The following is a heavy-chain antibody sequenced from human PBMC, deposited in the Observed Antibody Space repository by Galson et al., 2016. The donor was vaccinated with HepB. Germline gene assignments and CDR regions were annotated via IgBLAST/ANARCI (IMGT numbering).Heavy chain of an antibody. CDR1: GGSISSSSYY. CDR3: ARQRGSPAAMGWFDP. CDR2: IYYSGST. D-gene: IGHD2-2*01. J-gene: IGHJ5*02. V-gene: IGHV4-39*01. Sequence: LSLTCTVSGGSISSSSYYWGWIRQPPGKGLEWIGSIYYSGSTYYNPSLKSRVTISVDTSKNQLSLRLSSVTAADTAVYYCARQRGSPAAMGWFDPWGQGTLVTVSS.